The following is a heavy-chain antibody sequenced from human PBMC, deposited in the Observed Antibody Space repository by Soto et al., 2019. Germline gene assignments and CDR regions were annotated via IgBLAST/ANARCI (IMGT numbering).Heavy chain of an antibody. V-gene: IGHV3-30*02. CDR1: GVTCSTYG. Sequence: GGSRRLSCGASGVTCSTYGMHWVRQAPGKGLEWVAAIWYDGSNKYYGDSVKGRFTISRDNSKNTLYLQMNSLRAEDTAVYYCAKDVNDILTGYYTDYYFAFWGQGALVTVSS. J-gene: IGHJ4*02. CDR2: IWYDGSNK. D-gene: IGHD3-9*01. CDR3: AKDVNDILTGYYTDYYFAF.